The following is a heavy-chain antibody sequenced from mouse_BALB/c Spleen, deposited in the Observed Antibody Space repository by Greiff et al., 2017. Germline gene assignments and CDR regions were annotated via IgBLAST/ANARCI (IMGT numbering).Heavy chain of an antibody. V-gene: IGHV2-6-4*01. CDR2: IWGGGST. D-gene: IGHD1-1*01. Sequence: VKLMESGPGLVAPSQSLSITCTVSGFSLSRYSVHWVRQPPGKGLEWLGMIWGGGSTDYNSALKSRLSISKDNSKSQVFLKMNSLQTDDTAMYYCAREGLYYGSSSAYWGQGTLVTVSA. CDR3: AREGLYYGSSSAY. J-gene: IGHJ3*01. CDR1: GFSLSRYS.